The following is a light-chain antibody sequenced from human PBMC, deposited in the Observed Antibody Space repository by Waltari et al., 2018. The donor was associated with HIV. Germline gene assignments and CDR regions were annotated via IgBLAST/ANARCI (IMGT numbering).Light chain of an antibody. CDR2: DNT. CDR1: GPHFGSAF. J-gene: IGLJ3*02. Sequence: LSTQPPPVSAARGPKVTISCPGSGPHFGSAFFSCYQHLPGAAPRLLIYDNTKRPSWSSDRFSGSKSGTSATLGITGLQTGDEADYYCGTWDSSVGAAVFGGGTRLTVL. CDR3: GTWDSSVGAAV. V-gene: IGLV1-51*01.